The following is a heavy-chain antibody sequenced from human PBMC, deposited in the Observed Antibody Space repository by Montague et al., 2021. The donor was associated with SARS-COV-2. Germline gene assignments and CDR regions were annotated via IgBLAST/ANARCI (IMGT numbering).Heavy chain of an antibody. CDR1: GFTFSSYA. Sequence: SLRLSCAASGFTFSSYAMSWVRRAPGKGLEWASAISGSGGSTYYADSVKGRFTISKDNSKNTLYLQMNSLRAEDTAVYYCAKGIVVVPAAVTFDYWGQGTLVTVSS. D-gene: IGHD2-2*01. J-gene: IGHJ4*02. V-gene: IGHV3-23*01. CDR2: ISGSGGST. CDR3: AKGIVVVPAAVTFDY.